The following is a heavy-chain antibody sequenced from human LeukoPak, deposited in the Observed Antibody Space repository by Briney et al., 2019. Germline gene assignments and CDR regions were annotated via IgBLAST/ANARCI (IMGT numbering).Heavy chain of an antibody. CDR2: SGTDGDT. CDR1: GFSFSRTA. Sequence: GGSLRLSCAASGFSFSRTAMNGVRQAPGKGLEWVSASGTDGDTYYADSVQGRFTISRDNSRNTLYLQMTSLRADDTAVYYCAKKTPGTYPFDYWGQGTLVTVSP. D-gene: IGHD6-13*01. CDR3: AKKTPGTYPFDY. J-gene: IGHJ4*02. V-gene: IGHV3-23*01.